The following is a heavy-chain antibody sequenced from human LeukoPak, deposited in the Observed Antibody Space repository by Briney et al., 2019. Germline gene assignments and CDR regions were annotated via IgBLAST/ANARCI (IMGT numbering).Heavy chain of an antibody. D-gene: IGHD2-8*02. CDR1: GGSFSGYY. CDR3: ARMTTGWFDP. J-gene: IGHJ5*02. CDR2: INHSGST. Sequence: SETLSLTCAVYGGSFSGYYWSWIRQPPGKGLEWIGEINHSGSTNYNPSLKSRATISVDTSKNQFSLKLSSVTAADTAVYYCARMTTGWFDPWGQGTLVTVSS. V-gene: IGHV4-34*01.